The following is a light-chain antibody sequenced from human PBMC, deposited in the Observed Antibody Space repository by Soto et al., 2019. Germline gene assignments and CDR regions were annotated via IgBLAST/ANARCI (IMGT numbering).Light chain of an antibody. Sequence: QLVLTQPPSASGTPGQSVTISCSGSSSNIGSNYVYWYQHLPGTAPKLLIYRNNQRPSGVPDRFSGSKSGTSASLAISGLRPEDEADYYCAAWDDSLSGRIFGGGTKVTVL. CDR2: RNN. J-gene: IGLJ2*01. CDR1: SSNIGSNY. V-gene: IGLV1-47*01. CDR3: AAWDDSLSGRI.